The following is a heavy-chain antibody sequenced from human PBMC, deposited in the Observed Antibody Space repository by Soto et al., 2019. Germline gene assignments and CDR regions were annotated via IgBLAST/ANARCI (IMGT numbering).Heavy chain of an antibody. V-gene: IGHV3-64*01. CDR2: ISSNGGTT. Sequence: EVQLVESGGGLVQPGGSLRLSCVASGFTFSSYSMHWVRQAPGKGLEYVSAISSNGGTTSYANSVKGRFTIYRDNSKNMLYLQMGSLRAEDMAVYYCGGYSGDGIWSWGQGPLVTVSS. J-gene: IGHJ5*02. CDR1: GFTFSSYS. D-gene: IGHD1-26*01. CDR3: GGYSGDGIWS.